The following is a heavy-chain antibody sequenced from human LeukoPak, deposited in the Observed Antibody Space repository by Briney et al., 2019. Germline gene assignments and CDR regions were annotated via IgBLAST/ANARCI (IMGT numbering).Heavy chain of an antibody. CDR1: GGSFSGYY. Sequence: SETLSLTCAVYGGSFSGYYWSWIRQPPGKGLEWIGEINHSGSTNYNPSLKSRVTISVDKSKNQFSLKLSSVTAADTAVYYCARGGEPYTNWGQGTLVTVSS. CDR2: INHSGST. CDR3: ARGGEPYTN. J-gene: IGHJ4*02. V-gene: IGHV4-34*01. D-gene: IGHD3-10*01.